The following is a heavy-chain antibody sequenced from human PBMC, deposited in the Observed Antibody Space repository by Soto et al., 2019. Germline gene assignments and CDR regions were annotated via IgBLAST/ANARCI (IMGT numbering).Heavy chain of an antibody. CDR1: GFSLNTGGVG. CDR2: IYWDDDE. Sequence: ITLKESGPSLVKPTQTLTLTCTFSGFSLNTGGVGVGWVRQPRGKAMEWLALIYWDDDERYRPSLRSRLNFSKVTLITQVVLTMPDPVPADPATYSCVRNWGSSGSAYYYGTAAWGQGATVTFSS. CDR3: VRNWGSSGSAYYYGTAA. J-gene: IGHJ6*02. V-gene: IGHV2-5*02. D-gene: IGHD2-15*01.